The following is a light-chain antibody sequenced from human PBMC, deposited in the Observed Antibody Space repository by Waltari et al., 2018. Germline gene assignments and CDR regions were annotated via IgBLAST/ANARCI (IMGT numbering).Light chain of an antibody. CDR3: QHYYSTPYS. CDR1: QGITND. Sequence: DIQMTQSPSSLSASVGDRVTITCRASQGITNDLAWYQQKPGETPKLLIYEASSLQSGIPSRFSGSGSGTDFTHTISSLQSEDFATYYCQHYYSTPYSFGQGTKVEIK. CDR2: EAS. J-gene: IGKJ2*03. V-gene: IGKV1-NL1*01.